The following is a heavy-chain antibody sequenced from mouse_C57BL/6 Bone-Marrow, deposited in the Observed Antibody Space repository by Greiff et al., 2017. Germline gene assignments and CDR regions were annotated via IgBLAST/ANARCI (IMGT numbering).Heavy chain of an antibody. CDR1: GFTFSSYG. J-gene: IGHJ3*01. D-gene: IGHD1-1*01. Sequence: EVQLKESGGDLVKPGGSLKLSCAASGFTFSSYGMSWVRQTPDKRLEWVATISSGGSYTYYPDSVKGRFTISRDNAKNTLYLQMSSLKSEDTAMYYCARRGVVRADWFAYWGQGTLVTVSA. CDR2: ISSGGSYT. CDR3: ARRGVVRADWFAY. V-gene: IGHV5-6*01.